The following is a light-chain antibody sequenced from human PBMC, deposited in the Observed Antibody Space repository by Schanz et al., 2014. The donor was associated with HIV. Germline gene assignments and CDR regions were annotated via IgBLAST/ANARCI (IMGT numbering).Light chain of an antibody. J-gene: IGKJ1*01. CDR1: HSISSN. Sequence: EIVMTQSPATLSVSPGEGASLSCRASHSISSNLAWYQQKPGQAPRLLIYGASTRATGIPARFSGSGSGTEFTLTISSLQSEDFAVYYCQQYGGSPRTFGQGTKVEIK. CDR2: GAS. V-gene: IGKV3-15*01. CDR3: QQYGGSPRT.